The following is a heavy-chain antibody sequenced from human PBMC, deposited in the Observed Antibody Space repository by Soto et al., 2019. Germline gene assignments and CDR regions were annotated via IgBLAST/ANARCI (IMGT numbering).Heavy chain of an antibody. CDR3: ARVFRFSGPPGDLPNGGWFDP. Sequence: GASVKVSCKASGGTFSSYAISWVRQAPGQGLEWMGGIIPIFGTANYAQKFQGRVTITADESTSTAYMELSSLRSEDTAVYYCARVFRFSGPPGDLPNGGWFDPWGQGTLVTVSS. V-gene: IGHV1-69*13. CDR2: IIPIFGTA. J-gene: IGHJ5*02. CDR1: GGTFSSYA. D-gene: IGHD2-8*01.